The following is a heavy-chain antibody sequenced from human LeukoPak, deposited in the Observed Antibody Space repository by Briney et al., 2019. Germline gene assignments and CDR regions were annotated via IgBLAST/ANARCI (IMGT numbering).Heavy chain of an antibody. V-gene: IGHV1-46*01. CDR3: ARGGQIVSTIERVRDWLDP. Sequence: GASVKVSCKVSGYTFTSYYMHWVRQAPGQGLEWMGIINPSGGSTSYAQKFQGRVTITADKSTSTAYMELSSLRSEDTAVYYCARGGQIVSTIERVRDWLDPWGQGTLVTVSS. J-gene: IGHJ5*02. CDR1: GYTFTSYY. D-gene: IGHD5/OR15-5a*01. CDR2: INPSGGST.